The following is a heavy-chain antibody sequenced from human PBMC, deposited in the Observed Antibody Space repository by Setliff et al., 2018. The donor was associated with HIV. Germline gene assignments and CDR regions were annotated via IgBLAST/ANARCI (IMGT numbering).Heavy chain of an antibody. J-gene: IGHJ3*02. CDR3: ARRGDYYYDSSGAGGAFDI. CDR2: VHNSGGT. V-gene: IGHV4-39*01. D-gene: IGHD3-22*01. CDR1: GGSISTNSYY. Sequence: PSETLSLTCTVSGGSISTNSYYWGWIRQSPGKGLEWVGNVHNSGGTNYNPSLKSRVSISVDTSKNQFSLNVNSVTAPDTAVYYCARRGDYYYDSSGAGGAFDIWGQGTMVTVSS.